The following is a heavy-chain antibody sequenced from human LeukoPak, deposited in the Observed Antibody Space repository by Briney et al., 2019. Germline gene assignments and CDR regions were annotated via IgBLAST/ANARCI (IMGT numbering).Heavy chain of an antibody. CDR1: GFTFSSYA. Sequence: GGSLRLSCAASGFTFSSYAIHWVRQAPGKGLEWVSAVSGSGGTTHYADSAKGRFTISRDNSKNTLYLQLNSLRAEDTAVYYCARTVVPYYYDSSGYYEYWGQGTLVTVSS. J-gene: IGHJ4*02. D-gene: IGHD3-22*01. CDR2: VSGSGGTT. CDR3: ARTVVPYYYDSSGYYEY. V-gene: IGHV3-23*01.